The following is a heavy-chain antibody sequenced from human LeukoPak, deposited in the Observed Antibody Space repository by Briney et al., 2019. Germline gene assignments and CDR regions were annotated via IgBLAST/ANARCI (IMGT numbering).Heavy chain of an antibody. J-gene: IGHJ5*02. CDR2: INAGNGNT. CDR1: GYTFTSYA. D-gene: IGHD3-3*01. Sequence: ASVKVSCKASGYTFTSYAMHWVRQAPGQRLEWMGWINAGNGNTKYSQKFQGRVTITRDTSTSTAYMELSSLRSEDTAVYYCAREVLRFLENWFDPWGQGTLVTVSS. V-gene: IGHV1-3*01. CDR3: AREVLRFLENWFDP.